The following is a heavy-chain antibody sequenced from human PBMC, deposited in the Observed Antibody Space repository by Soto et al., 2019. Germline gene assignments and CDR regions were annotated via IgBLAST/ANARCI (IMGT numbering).Heavy chain of an antibody. CDR2: ISGSGGST. V-gene: IGHV3-23*01. CDR3: AKEAYYYDSSGPGYFDY. J-gene: IGHJ4*02. Sequence: GGSLRLSCAASGFTFSSYAMSWVRQAPGKGLEWVSAISGSGGSTYYADSVKGRFTISRDNSKNTLYLQMNSLRAEDTAVYYCAKEAYYYDSSGPGYFDYWGQGTLVTVSS. CDR1: GFTFSSYA. D-gene: IGHD3-22*01.